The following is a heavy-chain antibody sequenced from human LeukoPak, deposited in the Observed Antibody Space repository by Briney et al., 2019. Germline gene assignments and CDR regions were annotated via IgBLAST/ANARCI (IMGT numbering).Heavy chain of an antibody. D-gene: IGHD3-10*01. J-gene: IGHJ6*03. CDR2: IYYSGST. V-gene: IGHV4-59*12. Sequence: PSETLSLTCTVSGGSISSYYWSWIRQPPGKGLEWIGYIYYSGSTNYNPSLKSRVTISVDTSKNQFSLKLSSVTAADTAVYYCARYPVTMVRGVMGYYYYYYMDVWGKGTTVTISS. CDR3: ARYPVTMVRGVMGYYYYYYMDV. CDR1: GGSISSYY.